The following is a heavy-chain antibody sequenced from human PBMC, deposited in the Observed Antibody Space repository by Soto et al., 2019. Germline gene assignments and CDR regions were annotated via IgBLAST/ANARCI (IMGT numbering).Heavy chain of an antibody. CDR2: ISETGRGT. J-gene: IGHJ6*02. CDR3: VKDRATIYGVIWKYGLDV. D-gene: IGHD3-3*01. Sequence: EAQLSESGGGLVQPGGSLRLSCAASGFTFRKYGMAWVRQAPGKGLEWVSGISETGRGTNYADSVRGRFTISRDNSKNTLDLIMKSLRAEDTAVYYCVKDRATIYGVIWKYGLDVWGQGTTVSVSS. CDR1: GFTFRKYG. V-gene: IGHV3-23*01.